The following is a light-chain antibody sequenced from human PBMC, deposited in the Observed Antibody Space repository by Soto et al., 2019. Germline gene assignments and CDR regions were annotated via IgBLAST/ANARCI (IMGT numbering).Light chain of an antibody. CDR2: GAS. Sequence: EIVMTQSPATLSVSPGGRATLSCRASQSISDTLAWYQQKPGQAPRLLIYGASTRAPGFPARFSGSGSGTDFTLTISRLEPEDFAVYYCQQYGNSPITFGQGTRLEIK. V-gene: IGKV3-15*01. CDR1: QSISDT. CDR3: QQYGNSPIT. J-gene: IGKJ5*01.